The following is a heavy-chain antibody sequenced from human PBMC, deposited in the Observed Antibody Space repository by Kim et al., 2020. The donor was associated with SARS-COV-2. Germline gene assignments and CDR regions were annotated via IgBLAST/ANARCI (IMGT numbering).Heavy chain of an antibody. Sequence: GGSLRLSCAASGFTFSSYAMHWVRQAPGKGLEWVAVISYDGSNKYYADSVKGRFTISRDNSKNTLYLQMNSLRAEDTAVYYCARDPIAVAGPFDYWGQGTLVTVSS. CDR2: ISYDGSNK. CDR1: GFTFSSYA. D-gene: IGHD6-19*01. J-gene: IGHJ4*02. CDR3: ARDPIAVAGPFDY. V-gene: IGHV3-30*04.